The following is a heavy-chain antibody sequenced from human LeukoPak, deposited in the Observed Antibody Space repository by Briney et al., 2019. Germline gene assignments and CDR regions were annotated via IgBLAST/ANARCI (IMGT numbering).Heavy chain of an antibody. V-gene: IGHV3-23*01. J-gene: IGHJ6*03. Sequence: GGSLRLSCAASGFTFSSYAMSWVRQAPGKGLEWVSAISDSGDSTYYADSVKGRFTISRDNAKNSLYLQMNSLRAEDTAVYYCARQGYFYYYMDVWGKGTTVTVSS. CDR3: ARQGYFYYYMDV. CDR1: GFTFSSYA. CDR2: ISDSGDST.